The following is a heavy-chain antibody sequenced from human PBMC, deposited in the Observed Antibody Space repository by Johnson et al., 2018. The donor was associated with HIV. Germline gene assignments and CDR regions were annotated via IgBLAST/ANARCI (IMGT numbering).Heavy chain of an antibody. D-gene: IGHD1-26*01. CDR3: ARTSEWATYQDAFDI. Sequence: EVQLVESGGGLVQPGGSLRLSCEASGFTFSSYWMSWVRQAPGKGLEWVANIKQDGSEQYYVDSVKGRFTISRDNVKNLLYLQMNSLRAEDTAVFYCARTSEWATYQDAFDIWGQGTMVSVSS. V-gene: IGHV3-7*05. J-gene: IGHJ3*02. CDR1: GFTFSSYW. CDR2: IKQDGSEQ.